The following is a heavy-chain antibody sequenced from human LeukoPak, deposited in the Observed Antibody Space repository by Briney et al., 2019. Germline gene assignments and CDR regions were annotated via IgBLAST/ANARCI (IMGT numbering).Heavy chain of an antibody. Sequence: EASVKLSCKASGGTFSSYAISWVRQAPGQGLEWVGMIIPILGIANYAQKFQGRVTITADKSTSTAYMEPSSLRSEDTAVYYCANPQTSGYYGSSGYHYWGQGTLVTVSS. CDR3: ANPQTSGYYGSSGYHY. D-gene: IGHD3-22*01. CDR2: IIPILGIA. J-gene: IGHJ4*02. CDR1: GGTFSSYA. V-gene: IGHV1-69*04.